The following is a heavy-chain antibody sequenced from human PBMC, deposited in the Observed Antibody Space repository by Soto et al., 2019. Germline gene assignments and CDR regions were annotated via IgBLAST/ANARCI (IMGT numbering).Heavy chain of an antibody. CDR2: IIPMFGTP. CDR1: GGTFSTYS. D-gene: IGHD6-19*01. Sequence: QVQLVQSGAEVKEPGSSVKVSCKASGGTFSTYSISWVRQAPGQGLEWMGMIIPMFGTPDYAQKSQGRVTITADESTSTGYMEMSRLRSEATAVYYCAREGGADSSGCRYSDYWGQGTLVTVSS. CDR3: AREGGADSSGCRYSDY. V-gene: IGHV1-69*18. J-gene: IGHJ4*02.